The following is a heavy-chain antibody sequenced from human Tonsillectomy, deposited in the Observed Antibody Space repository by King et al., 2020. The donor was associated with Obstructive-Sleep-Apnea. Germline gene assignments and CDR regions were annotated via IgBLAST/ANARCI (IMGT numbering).Heavy chain of an antibody. CDR1: GFAFSAYS. J-gene: IGHJ4*02. CDR2: ISSTVTI. Sequence: VQLVESGGGLVQPGGPLRLSCAASGFAFSAYSMNWVRQAPGKGLEWVSYISSTVTIYYADSVKGRFTISRDNAKNSLYLQMNSLRAEDTAGYYCASGPRWLRSFDFWGQGSLVTVSS. V-gene: IGHV3-48*04. CDR3: ASGPRWLRSFDF. D-gene: IGHD5-24*01.